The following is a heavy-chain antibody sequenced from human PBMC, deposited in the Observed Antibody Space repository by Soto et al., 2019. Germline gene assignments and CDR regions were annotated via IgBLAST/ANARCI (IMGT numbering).Heavy chain of an antibody. CDR2: TIPILSMS. J-gene: IGHJ4*02. Sequence: QVHLVQSGAELRKPESSVRVSCKASGDTFNSYTINWVRQAPGLGLEWMGRTIPILSMSNYALKFQGRLSITADKSTSTAYMVLSSLRSEDTAIYYCATSYGSGSQAFDYWGQGALVTVSS. CDR3: ATSYGSGSQAFDY. V-gene: IGHV1-69*02. CDR1: GDTFNSYT. D-gene: IGHD3-10*01.